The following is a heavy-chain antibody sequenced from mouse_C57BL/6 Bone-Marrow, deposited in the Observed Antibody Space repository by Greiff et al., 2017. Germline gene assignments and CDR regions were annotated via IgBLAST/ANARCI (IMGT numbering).Heavy chain of an antibody. J-gene: IGHJ4*01. CDR1: GYTFTSYT. Sequence: HVQLQQSGAELARPGASVKMSCKASGYTFTSYTMHWVQQRPGQGLEWIGYINPSSGYTKYNQKFKDKATLTADKSSSTAYMQLSSLTSEDSAVYYCASYAMDYWGQGTSVTVSS. CDR3: ASYAMDY. V-gene: IGHV1-4*01. CDR2: INPSSGYT.